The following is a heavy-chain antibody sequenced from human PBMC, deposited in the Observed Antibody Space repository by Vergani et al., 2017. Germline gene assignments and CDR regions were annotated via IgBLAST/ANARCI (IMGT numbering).Heavy chain of an antibody. J-gene: IGHJ4*02. D-gene: IGHD6-6*01. CDR1: GFTFDDYT. CDR3: AKPLREYSGSCADS. V-gene: IGHV3-43*01. CDR2: ISWDGGST. Sequence: EVQLVESGGVVVQPGGSLRLSCAASGFTFDDYTMHWVRQAPGKGLEWVSLISWDGGSTYYADSVKGRFTISRDNSKNSLYLQMNSLRTEDTALYYCAKPLREYSGSCADSWGQGTLVTVSS.